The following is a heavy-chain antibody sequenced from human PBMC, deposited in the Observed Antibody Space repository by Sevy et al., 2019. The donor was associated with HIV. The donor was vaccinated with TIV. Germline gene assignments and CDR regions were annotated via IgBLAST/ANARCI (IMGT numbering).Heavy chain of an antibody. J-gene: IGHJ6*02. CDR3: ARDCSSTSCLWGLDV. CDR1: GFIFNSYA. CDR2: IKLDGSEK. D-gene: IGHD2-2*01. Sequence: GESLKISCAASGFIFNSYAMSWVRQAPGKGLEWVANIKLDGSEKYYVDSVKGRFTISRDNAKNSLYLQMNSLRAEDTALYYCARDCSSTSCLWGLDVWGQGITVTVSS. V-gene: IGHV3-7*03.